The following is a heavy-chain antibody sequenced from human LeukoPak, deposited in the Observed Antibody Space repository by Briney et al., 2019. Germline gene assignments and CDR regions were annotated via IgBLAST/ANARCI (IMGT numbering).Heavy chain of an antibody. V-gene: IGHV3-48*03. J-gene: IGHJ4*02. Sequence: GGSLRLSCAASGFTFSTYEMNWVRQAPGKGLEWVSYISSSGDFIYYADSVKGRFTISRDNAKNSLYLQMSSLRAEDTAVYFCARDQIAPDIDYWGQGTLVTVSS. CDR2: ISSSGDFI. CDR1: GFTFSTYE. CDR3: ARDQIAPDIDY. D-gene: IGHD6-13*01.